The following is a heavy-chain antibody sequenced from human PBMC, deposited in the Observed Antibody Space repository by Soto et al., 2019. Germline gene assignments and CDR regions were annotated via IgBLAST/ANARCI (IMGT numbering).Heavy chain of an antibody. D-gene: IGHD6-19*01. CDR2: IIPIFGTA. CDR3: ARDSSIAVAGTPYYYYGMDV. CDR1: GGTFSSYS. Sequence: SVKVSCKASGGTFSSYSISWVRHAPGQGLEWMGGIIPIFGTANYAQKFQGRVTITADESTSPAYMELSSLRSEDTAVYYCARDSSIAVAGTPYYYYGMDVWGQGPTVTVSS. V-gene: IGHV1-69*13. J-gene: IGHJ6*02.